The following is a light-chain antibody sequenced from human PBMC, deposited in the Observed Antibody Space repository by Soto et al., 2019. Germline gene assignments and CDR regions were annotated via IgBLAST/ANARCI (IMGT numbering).Light chain of an antibody. J-gene: IGKJ1*01. V-gene: IGKV1-39*01. Sequence: DIQMTQSPSSLSASVGDRVTITCRASQSIRSDLNLYQQKPGTAPKLMIYDASRLKSGAPPRFSGSGYREEFTLTIRSLKPADFATYSYQQSSSTPWTFGQGTKVEFK. CDR2: DAS. CDR1: QSIRSD. CDR3: QQSSSTPWT.